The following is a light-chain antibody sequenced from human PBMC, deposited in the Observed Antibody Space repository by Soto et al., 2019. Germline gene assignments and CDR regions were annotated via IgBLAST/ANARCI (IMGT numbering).Light chain of an antibody. V-gene: IGLV1-40*01. Sequence: QSVLTQPPSVSGAPGQRVTISGTGSSSNIGAGYDVHWYQQLPGTAPKLLMYGNSNRPSGVPDRFSGSKSGTSAPLAITGLQAEDEADYYCQSYDSSLSGVVFGGGTKLTVL. CDR2: GNS. CDR3: QSYDSSLSGVV. CDR1: SSNIGAGYD. J-gene: IGLJ2*01.